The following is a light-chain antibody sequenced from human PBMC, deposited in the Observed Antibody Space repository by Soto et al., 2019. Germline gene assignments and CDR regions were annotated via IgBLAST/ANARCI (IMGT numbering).Light chain of an antibody. CDR2: GAS. V-gene: IGKV3-15*01. CDR3: PQYNNCPPIT. Sequence: EIGMKQSPATLSVSPSERAALSRSASQSININPAWYQQRPGPAPRLLIYGASTRATGLPARFSGSGSGTELTLIISSLQSEHLAVYYCPQYNNCPPITFRHGPRLEIK. CDR1: QSININ. J-gene: IGKJ5*01.